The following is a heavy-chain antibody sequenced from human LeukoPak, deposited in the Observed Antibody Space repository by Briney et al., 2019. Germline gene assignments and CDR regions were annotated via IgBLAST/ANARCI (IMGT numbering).Heavy chain of an antibody. CDR2: MYYSGST. CDR3: ARGVAGYGPYDY. J-gene: IGHJ4*02. V-gene: IGHV4-59*01. Sequence: PSETLSLTCTVSGDSISTYYWSWIRQPPGKGLEWIGYMYYSGSTNYNPSLKSRVTISLDTPKNQFSLRLNSVTAADTAVYYCARGVAGYGPYDYWAREPWSPSPQ. D-gene: IGHD5-12*01. CDR1: GDSISTYY.